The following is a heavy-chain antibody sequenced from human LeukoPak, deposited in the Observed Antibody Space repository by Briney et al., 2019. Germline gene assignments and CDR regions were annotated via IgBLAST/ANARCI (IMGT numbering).Heavy chain of an antibody. CDR1: GFSFSSYS. CDR3: ARGSTGLYDY. CDR2: ISSDSVII. Sequence: PGGSLRLSCAASGFSFSSYSMNWVRQAPGKGLEWVSSISSDSVIIYYAVSVKGRFTISRDNAENSLYLQMNSLRAEDTAVYHCARGSTGLYDYWGPGTLVTASS. D-gene: IGHD2-8*02. J-gene: IGHJ4*02. V-gene: IGHV3-21*01.